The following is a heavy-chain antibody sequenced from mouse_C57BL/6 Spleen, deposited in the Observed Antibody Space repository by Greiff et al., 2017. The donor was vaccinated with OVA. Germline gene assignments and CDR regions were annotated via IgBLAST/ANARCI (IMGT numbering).Heavy chain of an antibody. CDR1: GFSLTSYG. D-gene: IGHD1-1*01. CDR2: IWGDGST. J-gene: IGHJ1*03. V-gene: IGHV2-3*01. Sequence: QVQLKQSGPGLVAPSQSLSITCTVSGFSLTSYGVSWVRQPPGKGLEWLGVIWGDGSTNYHSALISRLSISKDNSKSQVFLKLNSRQTDDTATYYCANHYYGSEYFDVWGTGTTVTVSS. CDR3: ANHYYGSEYFDV.